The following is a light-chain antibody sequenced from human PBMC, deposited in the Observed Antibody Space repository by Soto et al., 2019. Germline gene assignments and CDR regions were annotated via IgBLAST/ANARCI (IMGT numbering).Light chain of an antibody. Sequence: EIVLTQSPATLSLSPGERCTLSCRASQSVSSYLAWYQQKPGQXHRXXMYDASTRATGIPARFSGSVSGTELTLKLSSLQSEDCAVYDGQQYHNWPITFGQGTRLEIK. CDR2: DAS. J-gene: IGKJ5*01. CDR1: QSVSSY. CDR3: QQYHNWPIT. V-gene: IGKV3-15*01.